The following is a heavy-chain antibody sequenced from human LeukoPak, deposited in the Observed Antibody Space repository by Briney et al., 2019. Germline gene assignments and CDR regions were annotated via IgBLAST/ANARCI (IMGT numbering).Heavy chain of an antibody. J-gene: IGHJ4*02. CDR2: ISSSGGTR. CDR1: GFAFSVYE. Sequence: GGSLRLSCAASGFAFSVYEMYWVRQAPGKGLEWVSYISSSGGTRYYADSVKGRFTISRDNAKNSLYLQMNSLRAEDAAVYYCATLTVASSFDYWGQGTLVTVSS. D-gene: IGHD6-19*01. CDR3: ATLTVASSFDY. V-gene: IGHV3-48*03.